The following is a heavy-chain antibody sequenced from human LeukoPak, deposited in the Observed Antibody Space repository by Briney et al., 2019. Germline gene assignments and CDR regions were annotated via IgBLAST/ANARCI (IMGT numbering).Heavy chain of an antibody. V-gene: IGHV1-2*02. CDR3: ARAGYCSDGKCYTFDY. J-gene: IGHJ4*02. CDR2: INPNSGGT. D-gene: IGHD2-15*01. Sequence: ASVTVSFKASGYTSTAYSMHWVRQAAGQGLEWMGWINPNSGGTDCAQRFQGRVTMTRDTSITMLYMEMSSLTTDDTAVYYCARAGYCSDGKCYTFDYWGQGTLVTVSS. CDR1: GYTSTAYS.